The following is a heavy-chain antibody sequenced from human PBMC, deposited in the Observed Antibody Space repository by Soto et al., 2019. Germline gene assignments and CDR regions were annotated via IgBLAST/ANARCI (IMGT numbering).Heavy chain of an antibody. V-gene: IGHV1-8*01. CDR1: GYTFTSYD. D-gene: IGHD2-2*02. Sequence: GASVKVSCKASGYTFTSYDINWVRQATGQGPEWMGWMNPNSGNTGYAQKFQGRVTMTRNTSISTAYMELSSLRSEDTAVYYCARAGCSSTSCYINFFDYYYYGMDVWGQGTTVTVSS. J-gene: IGHJ6*02. CDR2: MNPNSGNT. CDR3: ARAGCSSTSCYINFFDYYYYGMDV.